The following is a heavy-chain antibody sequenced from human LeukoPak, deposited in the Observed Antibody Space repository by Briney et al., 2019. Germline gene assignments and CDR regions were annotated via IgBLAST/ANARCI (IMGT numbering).Heavy chain of an antibody. CDR2: IHHSGST. D-gene: IGHD1-26*01. CDR1: GYSISSAYY. Sequence: SETLSLTCALSGYSISSAYYWGWMRQPPGKGLEWIVSIHHSGSTYFNPSLKSRVTISVDTSKNQFSLKVTSVTAADTAVYYCASDRVGATYAFDIWGQGTMVTVSS. V-gene: IGHV4-38-2*01. J-gene: IGHJ3*02. CDR3: ASDRVGATYAFDI.